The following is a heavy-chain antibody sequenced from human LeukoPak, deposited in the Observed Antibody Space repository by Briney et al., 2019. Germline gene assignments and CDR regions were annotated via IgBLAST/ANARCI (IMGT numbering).Heavy chain of an antibody. V-gene: IGHV3-21*01. CDR1: GFTFSSYS. D-gene: IGHD2-2*01. J-gene: IGHJ4*02. CDR2: ISSSSSYI. CDR3: ARDDGYCSSTSCYGEEDY. Sequence: PGGSLRLSCAASGFTFSSYSMNWVRQAPGKGLEWVSSISSSSSYIYYADSVKGRFTISRDNAKNSLYLQMNSLRAEDTAVYYCARDDGYCSSTSCYGEEDYWGQGTLVTVSS.